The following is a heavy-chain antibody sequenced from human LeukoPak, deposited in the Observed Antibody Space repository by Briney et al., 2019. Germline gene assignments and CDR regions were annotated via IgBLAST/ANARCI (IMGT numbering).Heavy chain of an antibody. Sequence: SETLSLTCTVSGGSINNYYWSWIRQPAGKGLDWIGRIYTRGSTNYNPSLKSRVTMSVDASKNQFSLELSSVTAADTAVYYCARGRYCSADICSGGDAFDIWVQGRMVSVSS. D-gene: IGHD2-15*01. V-gene: IGHV4-4*07. CDR1: GGSINNYY. J-gene: IGHJ3*02. CDR3: ARGRYCSADICSGGDAFDI. CDR2: IYTRGST.